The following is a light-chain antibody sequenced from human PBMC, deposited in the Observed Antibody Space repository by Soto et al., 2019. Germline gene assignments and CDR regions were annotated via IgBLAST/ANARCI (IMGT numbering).Light chain of an antibody. CDR1: SSDIGGYNY. CDR3: CSYAGTTHF. Sequence: QSALTQPPSVSGSPGQSVTISCTGTSSDIGGYNYVSWYQQLPGKAPKLMIYDVSKLPSGVPDRFSGSNSGNTASLTISGLQAEDEADYYCCSYAGTTHFFGTGTKLTVL. CDR2: DVS. J-gene: IGLJ1*01. V-gene: IGLV2-11*01.